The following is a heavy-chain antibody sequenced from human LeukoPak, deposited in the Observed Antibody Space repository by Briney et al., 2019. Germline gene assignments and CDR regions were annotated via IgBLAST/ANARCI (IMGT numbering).Heavy chain of an antibody. D-gene: IGHD2-15*01. V-gene: IGHV6-1*01. J-gene: IGHJ5*02. CDR2: TYYRSKWYN. Sequence: HSQTLSLTCAISGDSVSSNSAAWNWIRQSPSRGLDWLGRTYYRSKWYNDYAVSVKSRITINPDTSKNQFSLQLNSVTPEDTAVYYCARGSDCSGGSCYEGSWFDPWGQGTLVTVSS. CDR3: ARGSDCSGGSCYEGSWFDP. CDR1: GDSVSSNSAA.